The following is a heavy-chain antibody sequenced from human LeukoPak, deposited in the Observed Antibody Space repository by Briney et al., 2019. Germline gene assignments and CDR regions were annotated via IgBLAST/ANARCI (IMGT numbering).Heavy chain of an antibody. V-gene: IGHV5-51*01. CDR1: GYSFTSYW. Sequence: GESLKISCKGSGYSFTSYWIGWVRQMPGKGLEWMGIIYPGDSDTRYSPSFQGQVTISADKSNSTAYLQWSSLKASDTAMYYCARHVIAAAGIVDYWGQGTLVTVSS. J-gene: IGHJ4*02. D-gene: IGHD6-13*01. CDR2: IYPGDSDT. CDR3: ARHVIAAAGIVDY.